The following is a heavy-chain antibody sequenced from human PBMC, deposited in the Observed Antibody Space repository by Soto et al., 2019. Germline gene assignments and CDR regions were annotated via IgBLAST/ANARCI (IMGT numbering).Heavy chain of an antibody. CDR3: ARGSTDSYPGSRIFDF. Sequence: VQLVESGGGVVQPGRSLRLSCAASGFTFSNYAMHWVRQAPGEGLEWVSTITDTGGDTKYADSVRGRFTMSRDNSKKTLYLQMNSLRVEDSALYYCARGSTDSYPGSRIFDFWGRGTLVTVSS. J-gene: IGHJ4*02. V-gene: IGHV3-23*04. CDR1: GFTFSNYA. CDR2: ITDTGGDT. D-gene: IGHD3-10*01.